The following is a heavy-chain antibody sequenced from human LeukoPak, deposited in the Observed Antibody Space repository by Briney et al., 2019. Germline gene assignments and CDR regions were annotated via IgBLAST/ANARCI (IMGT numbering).Heavy chain of an antibody. Sequence: ASVKVSCKASGYTFTGYYMHWVRQSPGQGLEWMGWISPNSGDTDIAQKFQGRVTMTRDTSIATSYMEVDSLTSDDTAVYYCARESACGTTNCLAPADWLDPWGQGTLVIVSS. V-gene: IGHV1-2*02. CDR2: ISPNSGDT. J-gene: IGHJ5*02. CDR1: GYTFTGYY. D-gene: IGHD1-1*01. CDR3: ARESACGTTNCLAPADWLDP.